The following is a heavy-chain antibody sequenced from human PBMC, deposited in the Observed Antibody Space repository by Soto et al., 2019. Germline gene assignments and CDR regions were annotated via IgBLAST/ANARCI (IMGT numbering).Heavy chain of an antibody. CDR1: GYTFTSYG. V-gene: IGHV1-18*01. Sequence: ASVKVSCKASGYTFTSYGISWVRQAPGQGLEWMGWISAYNANTNYAQKLQGRVTMTTDTSTSTSYMELRSLRSDDTAVYFCARDRLGATGDYWGQGTLVTVSS. J-gene: IGHJ4*02. D-gene: IGHD1-26*01. CDR3: ARDRLGATGDY. CDR2: ISAYNANT.